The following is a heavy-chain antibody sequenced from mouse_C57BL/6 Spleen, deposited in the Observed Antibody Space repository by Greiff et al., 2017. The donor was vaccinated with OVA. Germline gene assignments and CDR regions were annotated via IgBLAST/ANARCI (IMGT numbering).Heavy chain of an antibody. J-gene: IGHJ4*01. V-gene: IGHV5-17*01. CDR1: GFTFSDYG. D-gene: IGHD2-4*01. CDR3: ARPRITTDYYAMDY. Sequence: EVKLVESGGGLVKPGGSLKLSCAASGFTFSDYGMHWVRQAPEKGLEWVAYISSGSSTIYYADTVKGRFTISRDNAKNTLFLQMTSLRSEDTAMYYCARPRITTDYYAMDYWGQGTSVTVSS. CDR2: ISSGSSTI.